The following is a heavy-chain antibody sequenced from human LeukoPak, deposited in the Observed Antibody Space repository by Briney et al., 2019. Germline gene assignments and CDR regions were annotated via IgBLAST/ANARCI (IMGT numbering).Heavy chain of an antibody. V-gene: IGHV3-23*01. D-gene: IGHD2-15*01. CDR3: AKGVVAATNAAYYGMDV. J-gene: IGHJ6*02. CDR2: ISVDGETT. Sequence: GGSLTLSCAVSGFSVGNSGMSWVRQAPAKGLEWISAISVDGETTYYADSVKGRFIISRDNSKNTLYLQMNSLRPEDTAVYYCAKGVVAATNAAYYGMDVWGQGTTVTVSS. CDR1: GFSVGNSG.